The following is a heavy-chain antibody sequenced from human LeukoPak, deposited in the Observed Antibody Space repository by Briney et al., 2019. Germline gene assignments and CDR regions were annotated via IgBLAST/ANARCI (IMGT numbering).Heavy chain of an antibody. D-gene: IGHD3-10*01. CDR3: ARRGGSGRSFDY. CDR1: GASVSSGGYY. CDR2: IYYSGST. J-gene: IGHJ4*02. Sequence: SSETLSPTCTVSGASVSSGGYYWSWIRQPPGKGLEWIGYIYYSGSTNYNPSLKSRVTTSVDTSKNQFSLKVNSVTAADTAIYYCARRGGSGRSFDYWGQGTLVTVSS. V-gene: IGHV4-61*08.